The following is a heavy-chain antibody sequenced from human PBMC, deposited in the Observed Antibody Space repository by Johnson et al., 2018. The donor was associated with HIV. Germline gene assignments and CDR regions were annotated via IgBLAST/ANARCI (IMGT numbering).Heavy chain of an antibody. CDR2: IKQDGSEQ. D-gene: IGHD6-19*01. CDR1: GFTFSSYW. V-gene: IGHV3-7*01. J-gene: IGHJ3*02. Sequence: VQLVESGGGVVQPGRSLRLSCAASGFTFSSYWMSWVRQAPGKGLEWVANIKQDGSEQYYVDSVKGRFTISRDNAKNSLYLQMNSLRAEDTAVYYCARDIIAVAGYDAFDIWGQGTMVTVSS. CDR3: ARDIIAVAGYDAFDI.